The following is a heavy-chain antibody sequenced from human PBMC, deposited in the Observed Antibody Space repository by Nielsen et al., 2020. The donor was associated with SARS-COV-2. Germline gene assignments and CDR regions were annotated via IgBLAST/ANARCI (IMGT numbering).Heavy chain of an antibody. Sequence: GESLKISCAASGFTFSSYSMNWVRQAPGKGLEWVSSISSSSSYIYYADSVKGRFTISRDNAKNSLYLQMNSLRAEDTAVYYCARAPYYYDSRGWLIWGQGTLVTVSS. CDR1: GFTFSSYS. D-gene: IGHD3-22*01. J-gene: IGHJ4*02. CDR3: ARAPYYYDSRGWLI. V-gene: IGHV3-21*01. CDR2: ISSSSSYI.